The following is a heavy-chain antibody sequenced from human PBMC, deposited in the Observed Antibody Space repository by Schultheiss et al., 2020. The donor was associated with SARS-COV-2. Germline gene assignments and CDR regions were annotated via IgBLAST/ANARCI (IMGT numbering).Heavy chain of an antibody. CDR3: ARGSYPYGMDV. J-gene: IGHJ6*02. CDR2: IKQDGSEK. D-gene: IGHD2-2*02. Sequence: GESLKISCAASGFTFSSYAMHWVRQAPGKGLEWVANIKQDGSEKYYVDSVKGRFTISRDNAKNSLYLQMNSLKAEDTAVYYCARGSYPYGMDVWGQGTTVTVSS. CDR1: GFTFSSYA. V-gene: IGHV3-7*01.